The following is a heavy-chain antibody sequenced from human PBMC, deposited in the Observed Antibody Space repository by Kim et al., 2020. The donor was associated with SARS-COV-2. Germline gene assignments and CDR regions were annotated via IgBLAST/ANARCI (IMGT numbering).Heavy chain of an antibody. D-gene: IGHD2-2*01. CDR3: AKEGPAGLDAFDI. V-gene: IGHV3-13*04. J-gene: IGHJ3*02. Sequence: GGSLRLSCAASGFTFSSYDMHWVRQVPGKGLEWVSAISTSGATDHSASVRGRFTISRENAKSSLYLQMNTLRAEDTAVYYCAKEGPAGLDAFDIWGQGTVVTVYS. CDR2: ISTSGAT. CDR1: GFTFSSYD.